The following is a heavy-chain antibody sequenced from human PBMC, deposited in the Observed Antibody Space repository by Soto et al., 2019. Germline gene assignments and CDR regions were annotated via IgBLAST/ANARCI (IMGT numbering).Heavy chain of an antibody. CDR1: GDSVSSNSAA. J-gene: IGHJ4*02. V-gene: IGHV6-1*01. D-gene: IGHD3-10*01. Sequence: SQTLSLTCAISGDSVSSNSAAWNWIRQSPSRGLEWLGRTYYRSKWYNDYEVSVKSRITIKADTSKNQVSLQVNSVTPEDTALYYCARGGSGGRSFDYWGQGPLVTVSS. CDR3: ARGGSGGRSFDY. CDR2: TYYRSKWYN.